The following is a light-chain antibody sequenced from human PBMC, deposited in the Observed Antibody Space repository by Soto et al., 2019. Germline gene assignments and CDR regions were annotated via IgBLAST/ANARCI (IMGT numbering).Light chain of an antibody. Sequence: DIQMTQSPSTLSASVGDRVTITCRASQTISTWLAWYQQKPGRAPKLLIYKASNLESGVPSRFSGSGSGTEFTLTISSLQPDDFATYYCQQYNSYSWTFGQGTKVDIK. J-gene: IGKJ1*01. CDR3: QQYNSYSWT. CDR1: QTISTW. V-gene: IGKV1-5*03. CDR2: KAS.